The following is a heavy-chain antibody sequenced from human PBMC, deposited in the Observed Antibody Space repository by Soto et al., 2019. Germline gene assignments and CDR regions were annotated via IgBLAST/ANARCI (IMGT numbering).Heavy chain of an antibody. Sequence: QLVQSGAEVERPGASVRVSCKAYGYAFSKYGISWIRQAPGQGLEWMGWIRPDNGETNYAQKFQGRVTMTTDTSSNTAYMELRSLRSDDTAVYYCATSYDSGFDPWGQGTLVSVSS. CDR1: GYAFSKYG. D-gene: IGHD5-12*01. J-gene: IGHJ5*02. V-gene: IGHV1-18*04. CDR3: ATSYDSGFDP. CDR2: IRPDNGET.